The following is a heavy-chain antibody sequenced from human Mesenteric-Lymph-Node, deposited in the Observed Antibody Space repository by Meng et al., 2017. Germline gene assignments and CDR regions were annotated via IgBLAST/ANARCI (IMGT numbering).Heavy chain of an antibody. CDR3: ARVGGYINHSDGFEI. Sequence: GGSLRLSCAASGFTFTDHYFDWVRQAPGEGLEWVGRIRPKVNGYTIEYSASVRGRFTISRDDSKNSLYLQINSLRIEDTAVYYCARVGGYINHSDGFEIWGQGTMVTVSS. V-gene: IGHV3-72*01. CDR2: IRPKVNGYTI. CDR1: GFTFTDHY. J-gene: IGHJ3*02. D-gene: IGHD5-18*01.